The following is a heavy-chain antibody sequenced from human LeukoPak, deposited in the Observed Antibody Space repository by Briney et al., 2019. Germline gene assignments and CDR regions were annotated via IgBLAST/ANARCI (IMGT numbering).Heavy chain of an antibody. J-gene: IGHJ4*02. CDR2: IRYDGSNI. CDR1: GFTFSTYV. V-gene: IGHV3-30*02. Sequence: PGGSLRLSCAASGFTFSTYVMHWVRQAPGKGLEWVAFIRYDGSNIYYADSVKGRFTISRDNSKNTLYLQMNSLRAEDTAVYYCAKDSSPSGYGSGWPFDYWGQGTLATVSS. D-gene: IGHD5-12*01. CDR3: AKDSSPSGYGSGWPFDY.